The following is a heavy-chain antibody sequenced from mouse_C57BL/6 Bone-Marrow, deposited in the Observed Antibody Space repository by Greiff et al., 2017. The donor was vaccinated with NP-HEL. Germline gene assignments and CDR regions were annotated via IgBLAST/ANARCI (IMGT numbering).Heavy chain of an antibody. CDR1: GYTFTDYE. CDR3: TREANYYGSSPYYFDY. Sequence: QVQLKQSGAELARPGASVTLSCKASGYTFTDYEMHWVKQTPVHGLEWIGAIDPEPGGTAYNQKFKGKAILTADTSSSTAYMELRSLTSEDSAVYYCTREANYYGSSPYYFDYWGQGTTLTVSS. D-gene: IGHD1-1*01. V-gene: IGHV1-15*01. CDR2: IDPEPGGT. J-gene: IGHJ2*01.